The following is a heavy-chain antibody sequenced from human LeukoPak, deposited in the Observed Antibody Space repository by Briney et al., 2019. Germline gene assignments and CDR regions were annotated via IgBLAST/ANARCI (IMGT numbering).Heavy chain of an antibody. CDR1: GFTFSSYA. D-gene: IGHD4-17*01. CDR3: ARVSINYGDYEGAFDI. V-gene: IGHV3-30*03. Sequence: PGRSLRLSCAASGFTFSSYAMHWVRQAPGKGLEWVAVVSYDGSNENFADSVKGRFTISRDNSKNTLYLQMNSLRDEDTAVYYCARVSINYGDYEGAFDIWGQGTMVTVSS. J-gene: IGHJ3*02. CDR2: VSYDGSNE.